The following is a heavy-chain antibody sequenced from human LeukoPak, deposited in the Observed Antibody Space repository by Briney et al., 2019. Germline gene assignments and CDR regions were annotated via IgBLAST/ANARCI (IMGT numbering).Heavy chain of an antibody. CDR2: ISYDGSNK. CDR1: GFTFSSFA. CDR3: ARGGWLQLGNYFDY. Sequence: GGSLRLSCAASGFTFSSFAINWVRQAPGKGLEWVAVISYDGSNKCYADSVKGRFTISRDNSKNTLYLQMSSLRAEDTAVYYCARGGWLQLGNYFDYWGQGTLVTVSS. V-gene: IGHV3-30*04. D-gene: IGHD5-24*01. J-gene: IGHJ4*02.